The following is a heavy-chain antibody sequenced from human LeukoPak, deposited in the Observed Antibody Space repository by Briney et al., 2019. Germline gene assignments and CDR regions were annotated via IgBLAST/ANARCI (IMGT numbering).Heavy chain of an antibody. CDR3: ARDPSNYDSSGYYWVGAFDI. CDR1: GFTFSSYW. Sequence: PGGSLRLSCAASGFTFSSYWMSWVRQAPGKGLEWVAHIKQDGSEKYYVDSVKGRFTISRDNAKNSLYLQMNSLRAEDTAVYYCARDPSNYDSSGYYWVGAFDIWGQGTMVTVSS. D-gene: IGHD3-22*01. V-gene: IGHV3-7*01. J-gene: IGHJ3*02. CDR2: IKQDGSEK.